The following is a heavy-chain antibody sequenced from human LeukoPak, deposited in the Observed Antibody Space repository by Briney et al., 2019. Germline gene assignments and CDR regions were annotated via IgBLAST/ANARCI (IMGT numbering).Heavy chain of an antibody. J-gene: IGHJ4*02. D-gene: IGHD3-10*01. Sequence: GGSLRLSCAASGFTFSSYSMNWVRQAPGKGLEWVSSISSSSSYIYYADSVKGRFTISRDNAKNSLYLQMNSLRAEDTAVYYCARDTYGSGSYYRPRGYFDYWGQGTLVTVSS. CDR3: ARDTYGSGSYYRPRGYFDY. V-gene: IGHV3-21*01. CDR2: ISSSSSYI. CDR1: GFTFSSYS.